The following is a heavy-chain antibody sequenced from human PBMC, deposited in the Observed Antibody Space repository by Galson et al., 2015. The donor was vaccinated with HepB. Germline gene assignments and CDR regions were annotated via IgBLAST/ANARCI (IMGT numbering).Heavy chain of an antibody. CDR3: ARVIPTTVSLKGAFDI. Sequence: TCTVSGGSISSYYWSWIRQPPGKGLEWIGYIYYSGSTNYNPSLKSRVTISVDTSKNQFSLKLSSVTAADTAVYYCARVIPTTVSLKGAFDIWGQGTMVTVPS. CDR1: GGSISSYY. J-gene: IGHJ3*02. D-gene: IGHD4-17*01. CDR2: IYYSGST. V-gene: IGHV4-59*12.